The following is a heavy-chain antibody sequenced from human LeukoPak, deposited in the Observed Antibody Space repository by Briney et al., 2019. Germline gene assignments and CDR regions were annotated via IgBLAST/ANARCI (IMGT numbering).Heavy chain of an antibody. D-gene: IGHD3-3*01. J-gene: IGHJ5*02. V-gene: IGHV4-39*07. CDR1: GGSISSSGSY. Sequence: SETLSLTCTVSGGSISSSGSYWGWIRQPPGKGLEWIGSIYYSGSTYYNPSLKSRVTISVDTSKNQFSLKLSSVTAADTAVYYCARGESGVLEWSLYRQNWFDPWGQGTLVTVSS. CDR2: IYYSGST. CDR3: ARGESGVLEWSLYRQNWFDP.